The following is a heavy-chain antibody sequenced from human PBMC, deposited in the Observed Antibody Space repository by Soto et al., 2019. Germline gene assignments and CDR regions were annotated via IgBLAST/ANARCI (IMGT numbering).Heavy chain of an antibody. CDR2: IYRDGST. Sequence: GGSLRLSCAASGFTVGSNYMTWVRQAPGKGLEWVSVIYRDGSTYSADSVKGRFPFSRDKSRNTLYLQMNSLRAEDTAVYYCARGIGSGMDAFDIWGQGTMVTVSS. D-gene: IGHD6-19*01. V-gene: IGHV3-66*01. J-gene: IGHJ3*02. CDR1: GFTVGSNY. CDR3: ARGIGSGMDAFDI.